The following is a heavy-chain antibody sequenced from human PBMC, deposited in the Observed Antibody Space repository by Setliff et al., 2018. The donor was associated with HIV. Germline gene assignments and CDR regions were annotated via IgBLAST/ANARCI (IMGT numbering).Heavy chain of an antibody. D-gene: IGHD2-15*01. Sequence: SLRLSCAASGFTFDNVDMNWVRQAPGKGPEWVSSISKNSFSIYYTDSVKGRFTVSRDDAEKSVYLQMNSLRAEDTAVYYCARAGVVEGYYYYYYMDVWGKGTTVTVSS. CDR2: ISKNSFSI. V-gene: IGHV3-23*01. CDR3: ARAGVVEGYYYYYYMDV. CDR1: GFTFDNVD. J-gene: IGHJ6*03.